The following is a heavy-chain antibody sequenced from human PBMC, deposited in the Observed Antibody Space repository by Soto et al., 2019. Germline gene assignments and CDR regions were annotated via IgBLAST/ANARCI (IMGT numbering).Heavy chain of an antibody. D-gene: IGHD2-15*01. J-gene: IGHJ4*02. CDR2: IYSGTT. CDR1: GGSIISGGYS. CDR3: AREDSGAFFDF. Sequence: SETLSLTCAVSGGSIISGGYSWSWIRQPPGKGLEWIGYIYSGTTHYNPSLESRVTIAMDRSKNQVSLSLKSVTAADTAVYYCAREDSGAFFDFWGQGTLVTVSS. V-gene: IGHV4-30-2*01.